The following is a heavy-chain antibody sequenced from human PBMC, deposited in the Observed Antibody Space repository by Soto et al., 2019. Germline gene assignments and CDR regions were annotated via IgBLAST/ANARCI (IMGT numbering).Heavy chain of an antibody. V-gene: IGHV3-23*01. J-gene: IGHJ4*02. CDR3: AKGYYDSSGYSSSPHLYYFDY. CDR1: GFTFSSYA. CDR2: ISGSGGST. D-gene: IGHD3-22*01. Sequence: GGSLRLSCAASGFTFSSYAMSWVRQAPGKGLEWVSAISGSGGSTYYADSVKGRFTISRDNSKNTLYLQMNSLRAEDTAVYYCAKGYYDSSGYSSSPHLYYFDYWGQGTLVTVSS.